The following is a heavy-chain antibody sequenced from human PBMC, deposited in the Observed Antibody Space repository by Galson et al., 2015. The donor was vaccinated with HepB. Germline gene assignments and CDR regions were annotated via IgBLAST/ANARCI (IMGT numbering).Heavy chain of an antibody. CDR2: ISGSGGST. CDR3: AKGPLGRKVVPAAIEFDY. CDR1: GFTFSSYA. D-gene: IGHD2-2*01. J-gene: IGHJ4*02. V-gene: IGHV3-23*01. Sequence: SLRLSCAASGFTFSSYAMSWVRQAPGKGLEWVSAISGSGGSTYYADSVKGRFTISRDNSKNTLYLQMNSLRAEDTAVYYCAKGPLGRKVVPAAIEFDYWGQGTLVTVSS.